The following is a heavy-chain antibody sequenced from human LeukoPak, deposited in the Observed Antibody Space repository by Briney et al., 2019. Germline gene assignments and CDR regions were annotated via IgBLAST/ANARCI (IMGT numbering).Heavy chain of an antibody. CDR1: GGSISTYY. Sequence: TSETLSLTCTVSGGSISTYYWSWIRQPPGKGLEWIGYIYYTGSTNYNPSLKSRVTISVDTSKNQFSPKLSPVTAADTAVYYCARRPHTGYSGDWGPHDYYYGMNVWGQGTTVTVSS. CDR3: ARRPHTGYSGDWGPHDYYYGMNV. V-gene: IGHV4-59*08. CDR2: IYYTGST. D-gene: IGHD6-19*01. J-gene: IGHJ6*02.